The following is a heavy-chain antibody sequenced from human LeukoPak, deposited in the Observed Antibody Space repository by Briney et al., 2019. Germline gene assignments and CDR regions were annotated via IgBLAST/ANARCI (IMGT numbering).Heavy chain of an antibody. CDR1: GGSISTYY. CDR3: ARGSGEGNWNYGDSVDY. J-gene: IGHJ4*02. CDR2: IDYSGST. V-gene: IGHV4-59*12. D-gene: IGHD4-17*01. Sequence: SPSLSLTCTVAGGSISTYYWSWVRQPPGKGLEWTGYIDYSGSTNYNPSLKTRVTISLDTSKNQFSLQLNSVTPEDTAGYYCARGSGEGNWNYGDSVDYWGQGTLVTVSS.